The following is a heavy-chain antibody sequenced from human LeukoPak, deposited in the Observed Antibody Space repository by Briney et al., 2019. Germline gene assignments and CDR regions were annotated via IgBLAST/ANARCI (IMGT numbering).Heavy chain of an antibody. J-gene: IGHJ3*02. CDR2: INPYNGDT. CDR3: ARRYCTNGVCYHDRGAFDI. V-gene: IGHV1-18*01. Sequence: GASVKVSCKAAGYTFTNYGISWVRQAPGQGLEWMGWINPYNGDTNYAQNLQGRVTMTTDTSTSTAYMELRSLRSEDTAVYYCARRYCTNGVCYHDRGAFDIWGQGTMVTVSS. CDR1: GYTFTNYG. D-gene: IGHD2-8*01.